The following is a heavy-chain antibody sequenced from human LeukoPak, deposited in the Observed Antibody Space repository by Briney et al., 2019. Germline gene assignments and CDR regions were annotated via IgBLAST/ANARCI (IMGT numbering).Heavy chain of an antibody. CDR1: GYTFTNYA. CDR2: INAGNGNT. D-gene: IGHD3-3*01. V-gene: IGHV1-3*01. CDR3: ARGIWSRTVSSYYLDY. J-gene: IGHJ4*02. Sequence: GASVKGSCKASGYTFTNYAMQWVRQAPGQRLEWMGWINAGNGNTRYSQRFQGRVTITRDTSASTVYMEVTSLRSEGTAVYYCARGIWSRTVSSYYLDYWGQGTLVTVSS.